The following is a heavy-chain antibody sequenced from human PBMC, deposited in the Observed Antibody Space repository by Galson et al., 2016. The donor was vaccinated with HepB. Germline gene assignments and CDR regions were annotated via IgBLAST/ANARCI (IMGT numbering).Heavy chain of an antibody. CDR2: ISGSGAST. CDR1: RLTFSSSA. D-gene: IGHD3-3*01. CDR3: AEDLEDSSAIFGVAQPGATGY. Sequence: SLRLSCAASRLTFSSSAMSWVRQAPGKGLEWVSGISGSGASTYYADSVKGRFTISRDNSKNTLYLQMNSLRADDTAVYYCAEDLEDSSAIFGVAQPGATGYWGQGTLVTVSS. J-gene: IGHJ4*02. V-gene: IGHV3-23*01.